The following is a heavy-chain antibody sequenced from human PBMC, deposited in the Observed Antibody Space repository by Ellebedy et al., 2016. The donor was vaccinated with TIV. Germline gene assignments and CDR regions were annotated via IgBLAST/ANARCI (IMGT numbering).Heavy chain of an antibody. V-gene: IGHV1-2*02. J-gene: IGHJ4*02. CDR2: INPNSGGT. CDR3: ARGDVVVPAALDY. D-gene: IGHD2-2*01. Sequence: ASVKVSXXASGYTFTGYYMHWVRQAPGQGLEWMGWINPNSGGTNYAQKFQGRVTMTRDTSISTAYMELSRLRSDDTAVYYCARGDVVVPAALDYWGQGTLVTVSS. CDR1: GYTFTGYY.